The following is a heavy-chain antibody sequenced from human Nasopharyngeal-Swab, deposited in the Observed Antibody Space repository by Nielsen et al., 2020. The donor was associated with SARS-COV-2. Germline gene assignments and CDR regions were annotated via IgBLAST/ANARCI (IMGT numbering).Heavy chain of an antibody. CDR1: GDSISPYF. CDR2: ISHSGST. J-gene: IGHJ5*02. V-gene: IGHV4-59*13. D-gene: IGHD3-10*01. CDR3: ARIDGWGAIDV. Sequence: SETLSLTCTVSGDSISPYFWNWIRQPPGMGLEWIGYISHSGSTNYTPSLKSRVTISIDTSKKQLSLKLRSVTAADTAVYYCARIDGWGAIDVWGQGTPVTVSS.